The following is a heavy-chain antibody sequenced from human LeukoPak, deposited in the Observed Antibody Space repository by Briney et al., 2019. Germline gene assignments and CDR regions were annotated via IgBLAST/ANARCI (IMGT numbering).Heavy chain of an antibody. D-gene: IGHD3-9*01. V-gene: IGHV1-18*01. J-gene: IGHJ4*02. CDR2: INACNGNT. Sequence: GASGTVSCKASGYTFNTYGFSWVRQAPGQGLEWMGWINACNGNTNYAQKLQGRVTITTETSTSTAYMELRSLRSDDTAVYYCARRQGTTLSFDYWGQGTLVTVSS. CDR3: ARRQGTTLSFDY. CDR1: GYTFNTYG.